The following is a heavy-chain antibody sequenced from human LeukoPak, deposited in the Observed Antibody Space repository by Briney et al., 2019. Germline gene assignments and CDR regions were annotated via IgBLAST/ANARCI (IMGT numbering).Heavy chain of an antibody. D-gene: IGHD3-10*01. J-gene: IGHJ4*02. V-gene: IGHV1-69*13. CDR3: ARVRYYGSGSYYYFDY. CDR2: IIPIFGTA. CDR1: GGTFSSYA. Sequence: SVKVSCKASGGTFSSYAISWVREAPGQGLEWMGGIIPIFGTANYAQKFQGRVTITEDESTSTAYMELSSLRSEDTAAYYCARVRYYGSGSYYYFDYWGQGTLVTVSS.